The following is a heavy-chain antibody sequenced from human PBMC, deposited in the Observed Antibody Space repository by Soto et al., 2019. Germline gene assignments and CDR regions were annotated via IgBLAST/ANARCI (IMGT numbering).Heavy chain of an antibody. Sequence: GGSLRLSCAASGFIFSSYAMSWVRQAPGKGLEWVSSISSSSSYIYYADSVKGRFTISRDNAKNSLYLQMNSLRAEDTAVYYCARDAAPYYYDSSGYSYYFDYWGQGTLVTVSS. CDR1: GFIFSSYA. CDR3: ARDAAPYYYDSSGYSYYFDY. J-gene: IGHJ4*02. D-gene: IGHD3-22*01. CDR2: ISSSSSYI. V-gene: IGHV3-21*01.